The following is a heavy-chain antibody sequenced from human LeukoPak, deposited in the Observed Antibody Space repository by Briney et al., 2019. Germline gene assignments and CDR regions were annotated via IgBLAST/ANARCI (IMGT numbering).Heavy chain of an antibody. CDR3: ARRHSSGWTFDY. Sequence: PSETLSLTCTVSGGSISSGGYYWSWIRQPPGKGLEWIGSIYYSGSTYYNPSLKSRVTISVDTSKNQFSLKLSSVTAADTAVYYCARRHSSGWTFDYWGRGTLVTVSS. D-gene: IGHD6-19*01. CDR1: GGSISSGGYY. J-gene: IGHJ4*02. V-gene: IGHV4-39*01. CDR2: IYYSGST.